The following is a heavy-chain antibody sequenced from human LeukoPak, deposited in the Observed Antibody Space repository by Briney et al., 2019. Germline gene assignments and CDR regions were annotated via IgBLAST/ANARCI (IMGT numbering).Heavy chain of an antibody. CDR1: GFTFSSYG. Sequence: QPGGSLRLSCAASGFTFSSYGMHWVRQAPGKGLEWVAFIRYDGSNKYYADSVKGRFTISRDNSKNTLYLQMNSLRAEDTAVYYCAKAPGYCSSTSCYTPLLFQHWGQGTLVTVSS. D-gene: IGHD2-2*02. CDR2: IRYDGSNK. J-gene: IGHJ1*01. V-gene: IGHV3-30*02. CDR3: AKAPGYCSSTSCYTPLLFQH.